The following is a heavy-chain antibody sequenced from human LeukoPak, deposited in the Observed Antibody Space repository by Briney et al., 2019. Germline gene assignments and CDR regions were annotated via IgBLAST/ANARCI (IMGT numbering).Heavy chain of an antibody. CDR2: ISSDSGTI. CDR3: ARRDPFDY. CDR1: GFTFSAYH. J-gene: IGHJ4*02. Sequence: GESLRLSCASSGFTFSAYHMNWVRQAPGKGLEWISFISSDSGTIYYADSVKGRFTISRNNAANSLSLQMNDLRDGDTAVYYCARRDPFDYWGQGTMVTVSS. V-gene: IGHV3-48*02.